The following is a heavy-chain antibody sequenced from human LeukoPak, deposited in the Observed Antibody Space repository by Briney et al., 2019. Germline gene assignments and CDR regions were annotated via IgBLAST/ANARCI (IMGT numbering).Heavy chain of an antibody. CDR1: GFTFSSYA. D-gene: IGHD6-13*01. V-gene: IGHV3-30-3*01. J-gene: IGHJ4*02. Sequence: PGRSLRLSCAASGFTFSSYAMHWVRQAPGEGVEWVAVISYDGSNKYYADSVKGRFTISRDNSKNTLYLQMNSLRAEDTAVYYCARDRQEQQLVVDYWGQGTLVTVSS. CDR2: ISYDGSNK. CDR3: ARDRQEQQLVVDY.